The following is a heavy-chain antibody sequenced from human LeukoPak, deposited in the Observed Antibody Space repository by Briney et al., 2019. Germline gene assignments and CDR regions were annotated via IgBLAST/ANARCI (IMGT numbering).Heavy chain of an antibody. CDR1: GDSISSYY. CDR3: ARDRGRRVYDFWSGYYVFDY. CDR2: IYTSGST. D-gene: IGHD3-3*01. Sequence: SETLSLTCTVSGDSISSYYWSWIRQPAGKGLEWIGRIYTSGSTNYNPSLKSRVTMSVDTSKNQFSLKLSSVTAADTAVYYCARDRGRRVYDFWSGYYVFDYWGQGTLVTVSS. V-gene: IGHV4-4*07. J-gene: IGHJ4*02.